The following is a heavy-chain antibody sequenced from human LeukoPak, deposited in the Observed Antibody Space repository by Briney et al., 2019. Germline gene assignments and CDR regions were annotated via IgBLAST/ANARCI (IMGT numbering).Heavy chain of an antibody. CDR1: GFTFSSYE. D-gene: IGHD3-22*01. CDR2: VSSSASTI. Sequence: QPGGSLRLSCAASGFTFSSYEMNWVRQAPGKGLEWVSYVSSSASTIYYGDSVKGRFTISRDNAKNSLYLQMNSLRAEDTAFYYCARESSGGYYFDVFDIWGQGTMVTVSS. J-gene: IGHJ3*02. CDR3: ARESSGGYYFDVFDI. V-gene: IGHV3-48*03.